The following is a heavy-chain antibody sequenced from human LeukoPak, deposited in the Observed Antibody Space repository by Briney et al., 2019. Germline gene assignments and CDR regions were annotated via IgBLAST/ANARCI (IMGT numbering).Heavy chain of an antibody. D-gene: IGHD2-2*01. CDR2: IYHSGST. V-gene: IGHV4-30-2*01. J-gene: IGHJ3*02. CDR1: GGSISSGGYS. CDR3: ARAVVTDAFDI. Sequence: SQTLSLTCAVSGGSISSGGYSWSWIRQPPGKGLEWIGYIYHSGSTHYNPSLKSRVTISVDRSKNQFSLKLSSVTAADTAVYYCARAVVTDAFDIWGQGTMVTVSS.